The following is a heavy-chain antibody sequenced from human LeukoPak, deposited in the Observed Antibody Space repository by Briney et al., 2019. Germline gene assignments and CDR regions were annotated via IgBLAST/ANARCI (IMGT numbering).Heavy chain of an antibody. D-gene: IGHD3-3*01. CDR3: ARDPGVVSKGGAFDI. CDR1: GGTFSSYA. Sequence: SVKVSCKASGGTFSSYAISWVRQAPGQGLEWMGGIIPIFGTANYAQKLQGRVTITTDESTSTAYMDLSSLRSEDTAVYYCARDPGVVSKGGAFDIWGQGTMVTVSS. CDR2: IIPIFGTA. J-gene: IGHJ3*02. V-gene: IGHV1-69*05.